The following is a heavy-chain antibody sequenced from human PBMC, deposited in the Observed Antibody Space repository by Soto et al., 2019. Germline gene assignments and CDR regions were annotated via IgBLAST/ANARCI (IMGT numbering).Heavy chain of an antibody. V-gene: IGHV4-59*08. CDR3: ARRGYLGSEYYFDY. J-gene: IGHJ4*02. CDR2: ISYSGST. CDR1: GGSINGYY. D-gene: IGHD3-10*01. Sequence: PSETLSLTCSVSGGSINGYYWTWIRQPPGKGLEWIGFISYSGSTYYNPSLMSRVTMSADTSKNQFSLKLSSVTAADTAVYYCARRGYLGSEYYFDYWGQGTLVTVSS.